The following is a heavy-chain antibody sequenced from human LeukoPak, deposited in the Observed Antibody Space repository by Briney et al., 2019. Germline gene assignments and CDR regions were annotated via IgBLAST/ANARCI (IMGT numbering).Heavy chain of an antibody. D-gene: IGHD6-13*01. CDR3: ARSSGYSSPWTPRPVNYFDY. Sequence: SETLSLTCAVYGGSFRDYYWSWIRQTPGEGLQWIGSIYYSGSTYYNPSLKSRVTISVDTSKNQFSLKLSSVTAADTAVYYCARSSGYSSPWTPRPVNYFDYWGQGTLVTVSS. CDR2: IYYSGST. J-gene: IGHJ4*02. V-gene: IGHV4-34*01. CDR1: GGSFRDYY.